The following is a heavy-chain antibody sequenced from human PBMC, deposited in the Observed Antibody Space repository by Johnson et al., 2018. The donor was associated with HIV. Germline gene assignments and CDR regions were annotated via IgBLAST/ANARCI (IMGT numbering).Heavy chain of an antibody. J-gene: IGHJ3*02. V-gene: IGHV3-66*01. D-gene: IGHD6-19*01. CDR3: ARGEQWSLLGAFDI. CDR1: GFSVSSNY. CDR2: LYSGGNT. Sequence: MLLVESGGGTVQPGGSLRLSCAASGFSVSSNYMSWVRQAPGKGLEWVSVLYSGGNTYYADSVNGRFNISRDNSKNTVYLQMNSLRAEDTAVYFCARGEQWSLLGAFDIWGQGIMVTVSS.